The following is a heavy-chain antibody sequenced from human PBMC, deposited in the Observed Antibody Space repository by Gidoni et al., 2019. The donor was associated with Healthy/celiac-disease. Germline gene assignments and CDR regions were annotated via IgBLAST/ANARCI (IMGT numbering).Heavy chain of an antibody. CDR3: AREYGDYDIVGSGWFDP. D-gene: IGHD4-17*01. J-gene: IGHJ5*02. CDR2: INPSGGST. Sequence: QVQLVQSGAEVKKPGASVKVSCKASGDTFTSYYMHWVRQAPGQGLEWMGIINPSGGSTSYAQKFQGRVTMTRDTSTSTVYMELSSLRSEDTAVYYCAREYGDYDIVGSGWFDPWGQGTLVTVSS. CDR1: GDTFTSYY. V-gene: IGHV1-46*01.